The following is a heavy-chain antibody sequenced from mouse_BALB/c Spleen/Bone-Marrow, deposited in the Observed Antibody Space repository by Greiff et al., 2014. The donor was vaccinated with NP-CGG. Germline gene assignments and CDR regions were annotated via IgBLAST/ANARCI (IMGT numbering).Heavy chain of an antibody. V-gene: IGHV14-1*02. CDR2: IDPENGNT. Sequence: VQLKESGAELVRPGALVKLSCKASGFNIKDYYMHRVKQRPEQGLEWIGWIDPENGNTIYDPKFQGKASITADTSSNTAYLQLSSLTSEDTAVYYCARCNWDEYYAMDYWGQGTSVTVSS. CDR1: GFNIKDYY. J-gene: IGHJ4*01. D-gene: IGHD4-1*01. CDR3: ARCNWDEYYAMDY.